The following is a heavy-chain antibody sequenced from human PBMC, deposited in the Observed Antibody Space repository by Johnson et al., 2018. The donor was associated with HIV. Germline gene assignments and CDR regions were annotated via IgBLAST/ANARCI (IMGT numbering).Heavy chain of an antibody. CDR2: ISYDGSNK. J-gene: IGHJ3*02. V-gene: IGHV3-30-3*01. CDR1: GFTFSSYA. D-gene: IGHD1-26*01. CDR3: ARGRASWELYDAFDI. Sequence: QVQLVESGGGVVQPGRSLRLSCAASGFTFSSYAMHWVRQAPGKGLEWVAVISYDGSNKYYTDSVKGRFTISRDNAKNSLYLQMNSLRAGDTAVYYCARGRASWELYDAFDIWGQGTMVTVSS.